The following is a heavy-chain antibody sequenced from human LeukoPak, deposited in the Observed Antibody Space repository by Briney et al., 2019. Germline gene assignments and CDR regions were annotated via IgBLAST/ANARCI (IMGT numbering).Heavy chain of an antibody. CDR1: GGSFSTYY. CDR2: IYNSGST. CDR3: ARYSGMYSGLFDY. J-gene: IGHJ4*02. D-gene: IGHD1-26*01. V-gene: IGHV4-59*01. Sequence: SETLSLTCTVSGGSFSTYYWSWIRLPPGKGLEWIAYIYNSGSTYYNPSLKSRVTMSVDTSKNQFSLNLSSVTAADTAMYYCARYSGMYSGLFDYWGQGTLVTVSS.